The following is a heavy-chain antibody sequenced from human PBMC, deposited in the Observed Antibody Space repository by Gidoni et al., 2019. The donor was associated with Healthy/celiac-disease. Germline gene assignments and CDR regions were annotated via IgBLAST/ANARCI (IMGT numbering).Heavy chain of an antibody. V-gene: IGHV4-30-4*01. J-gene: IGHJ6*02. Sequence: VSGGSISSGDYYWSWIRQPPGKGLEWIGYIYYSGSTYYNPSLKSRVTISVDTSKNQFSLKLSSVTAADTAVYYCARADDSSGYYRGYYYYGMDVWGQGTTVTVSS. CDR2: IYYSGST. CDR1: GGSISSGDYY. D-gene: IGHD3-22*01. CDR3: ARADDSSGYYRGYYYYGMDV.